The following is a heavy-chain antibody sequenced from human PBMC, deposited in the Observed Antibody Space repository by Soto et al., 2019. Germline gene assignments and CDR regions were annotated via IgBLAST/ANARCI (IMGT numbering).Heavy chain of an antibody. J-gene: IGHJ4*02. CDR1: LGSYRSGDYC. CDR3: ARDGFFGRSGYIDF. V-gene: IGHV4-30-4*01. Sequence: SETPSLTCNVSLGSYRSGDYCCTWIRNWPGEGLEWIGYLYYCGSTYYSPSLKSRDHISIETSNNHFHMTLNDVPAADTAVQYCARDGFFGRSGYIDFWGQGTLVTVSS. D-gene: IGHD3-3*01. CDR2: LYYCGST.